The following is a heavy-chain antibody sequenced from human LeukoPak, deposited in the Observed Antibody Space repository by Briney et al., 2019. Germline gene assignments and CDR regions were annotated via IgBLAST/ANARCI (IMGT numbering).Heavy chain of an antibody. CDR2: IYYSGST. Sequence: PSETLSLTCTVSGGSISSYYWSWIRQPPGKGLEWIGYIYYSGSTNYNPSLKSRVTISVDTSKNQFSLKLSSVTAADTAVYYCARVRGAAAGTFRFDPWGQGTLITVSS. CDR3: ARVRGAAAGTFRFDP. CDR1: GGSISSYY. D-gene: IGHD6-13*01. J-gene: IGHJ5*02. V-gene: IGHV4-59*08.